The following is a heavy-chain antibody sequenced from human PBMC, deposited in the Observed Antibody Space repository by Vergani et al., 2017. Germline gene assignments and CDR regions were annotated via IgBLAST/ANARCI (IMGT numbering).Heavy chain of an antibody. Sequence: QLQLQESGSGLVKPSQTLSLNCAASGGSISSGAFSWGWIRQPPGRGLQWIGHIFQSGSPDYNASLKSRVNISLDKSKNHFSLSLSSVTAADTAAYYCVRRNNVVRETDYFDYWGQGILVTVSS. D-gene: IGHD3-10*01. CDR2: IFQSGSP. V-gene: IGHV4-30-2*01. CDR3: VRRNNVVRETDYFDY. J-gene: IGHJ4*02. CDR1: GGSISSGAFS.